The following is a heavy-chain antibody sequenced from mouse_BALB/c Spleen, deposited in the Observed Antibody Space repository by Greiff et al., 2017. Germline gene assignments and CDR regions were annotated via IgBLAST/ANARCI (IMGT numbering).Heavy chain of an antibody. V-gene: IGHV1-7*01. CDR2: INPSTGYT. Sequence: VQLQQSGAELAKPGASVKMSCKASGYTFTSYWMHWVKQRPGQGLEWIGYINPSTGYTEYNQKFKDKATLTADKSSSTAYMQLSSLTSEDSAVYYCARYLGSSYWYFDVWGAGTTVTVSS. CDR3: ARYLGSSYWYFDV. D-gene: IGHD1-1*01. J-gene: IGHJ1*01. CDR1: GYTFTSYW.